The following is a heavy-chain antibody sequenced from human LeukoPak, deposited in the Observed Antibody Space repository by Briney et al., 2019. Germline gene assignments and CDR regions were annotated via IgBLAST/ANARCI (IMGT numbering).Heavy chain of an antibody. CDR3: ARGYSSGWYGGY. CDR2: IYSGGST. D-gene: IGHD6-19*01. J-gene: IGHJ4*02. CDR1: GFTVSYNY. Sequence: GGSLRLSCAASGFTVSYNYMSWVRQAPGKGLEWVSVIYSGGSTYYADSVKGRFTISRDNSKNTLYLQMNSLRAEATAVYYCARGYSSGWYGGYWGQGTLVTVSS. V-gene: IGHV3-53*01.